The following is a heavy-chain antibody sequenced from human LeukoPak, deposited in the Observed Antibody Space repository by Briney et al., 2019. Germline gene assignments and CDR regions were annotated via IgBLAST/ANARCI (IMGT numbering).Heavy chain of an antibody. CDR3: ASGGGQGDSSGYYVDY. Sequence: PSQTLSLTCTVSGGSISSGGYYWSWIRQHPGEGLEWIGYIYYSGSTYYNPSLKSRVTISVDTSKNQFSLKLSSVTAADTAVYYCASGGGQGDSSGYYVDYWGQGTLVTVSS. D-gene: IGHD3-22*01. V-gene: IGHV4-31*03. CDR2: IYYSGST. J-gene: IGHJ4*02. CDR1: GGSISSGGYY.